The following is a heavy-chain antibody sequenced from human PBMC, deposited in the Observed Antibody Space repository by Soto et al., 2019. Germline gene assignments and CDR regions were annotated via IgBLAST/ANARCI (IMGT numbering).Heavy chain of an antibody. CDR3: ARSPRGDHYGMDV. CDR2: ISAYNGNT. CDR1: GYTFTNYG. J-gene: IGHJ6*02. V-gene: IGHV1-18*01. D-gene: IGHD3-16*01. Sequence: AVKVSCHASGYTFTNYGISCVRRVPGQGLEWMGWISAYNGNTNYAQKFQGRVTMTTDTSTSTAYMELRSLRSDDTAVYYCARSPRGDHYGMDVWGQGTTVTVSS.